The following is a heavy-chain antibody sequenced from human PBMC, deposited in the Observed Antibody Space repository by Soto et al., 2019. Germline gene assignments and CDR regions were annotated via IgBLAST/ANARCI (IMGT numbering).Heavy chain of an antibody. CDR2: INAGNGNT. CDR1: VYTFNSYA. D-gene: IGHD6-13*01. V-gene: IGHV1-3*01. J-gene: IGHJ4*02. CDR3: ARPHFSSSYYFDY. Sequence: ASVTVSCKDFVYTFNSYAIHWVRQAPGQRLEWMGWINAGNGNTKYSQKFQGRVTITRDTSASTAYMELSSLRSEDTAVYYCARPHFSSSYYFDYWGQGTLVTVSS.